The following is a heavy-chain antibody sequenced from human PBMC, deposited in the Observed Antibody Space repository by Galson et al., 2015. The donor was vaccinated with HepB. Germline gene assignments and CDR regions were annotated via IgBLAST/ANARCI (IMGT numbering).Heavy chain of an antibody. Sequence: ETLSLTCAVFGGSFSGYYWTWIRQAPGKGLEWVSAISGSGSSTYYADSVKGRFTISRDNSRSTLFLQMNSLRGEDTALYYCARKLYSNGYYYYHGLDVWGQGTTVIVSS. V-gene: IGHV3-23*01. D-gene: IGHD4-11*01. J-gene: IGHJ6*02. CDR2: ISGSGSST. CDR1: GGSFSGYY. CDR3: ARKLYSNGYYYYHGLDV.